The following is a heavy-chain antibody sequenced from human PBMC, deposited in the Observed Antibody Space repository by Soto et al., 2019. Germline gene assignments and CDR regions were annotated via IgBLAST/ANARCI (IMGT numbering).Heavy chain of an antibody. Sequence: LSLTCTVSGGSISSGGYYWSWIRQHPGKGLEWIGYIYYSGSTYYNPSLKSRVTISVDTSKNQFSLKLSSVTAADTAVYYCARDAPYGIDYWGQGTLVTVSS. CDR1: GGSISSGGYY. D-gene: IGHD3-16*01. CDR2: IYYSGST. J-gene: IGHJ4*02. CDR3: ARDAPYGIDY. V-gene: IGHV4-31*03.